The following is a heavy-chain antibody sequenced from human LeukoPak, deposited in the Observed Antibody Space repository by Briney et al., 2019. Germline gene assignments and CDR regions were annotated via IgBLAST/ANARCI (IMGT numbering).Heavy chain of an antibody. CDR1: GYTFTSYG. Sequence: ASVKVSCKASGYTFTSYGISWVRQAPGQGLEWMGWISAYNGNTNYAQKLQGRVTMTTDTSTSTAYMELRSLRSDDTAVYYCARDQSHYDFWSGYSHSEQNWSDPWGQGTLVTVSS. CDR3: ARDQSHYDFWSGYSHSEQNWSDP. D-gene: IGHD3-3*01. J-gene: IGHJ5*02. CDR2: ISAYNGNT. V-gene: IGHV1-18*01.